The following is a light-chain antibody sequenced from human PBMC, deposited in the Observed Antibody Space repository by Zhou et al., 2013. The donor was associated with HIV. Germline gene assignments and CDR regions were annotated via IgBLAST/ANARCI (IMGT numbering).Light chain of an antibody. CDR1: QSLLHRDGNVY. J-gene: IGKJ2*01. V-gene: IGKV2-30*02. CDR3: MQATQWPYT. CDR2: KVS. Sequence: DVVMTQSPLSLPVTLGQPASISCRSSQSLLHRDGNVYLNWFHQRPGQSPRRLIYKVSSRDSGVPDRFSGSGSGTYFTLTVSRVEAEDVGIYYCMQATQWPYTFGQGTNLEIK.